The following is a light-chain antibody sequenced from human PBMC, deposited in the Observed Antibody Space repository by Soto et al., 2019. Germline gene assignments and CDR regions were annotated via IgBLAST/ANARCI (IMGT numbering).Light chain of an antibody. CDR2: AAS. Sequence: EIVLTQSPATLSLSPGDRATLSCRASQSVGSSLAWYQQKPGQAPSLLIYAASDRATGIAARFSGSGSGTDFTLTISSLEPEDFAVYYCQQRSDWPITFGQGTRLEIK. V-gene: IGKV3-11*01. J-gene: IGKJ5*01. CDR3: QQRSDWPIT. CDR1: QSVGSS.